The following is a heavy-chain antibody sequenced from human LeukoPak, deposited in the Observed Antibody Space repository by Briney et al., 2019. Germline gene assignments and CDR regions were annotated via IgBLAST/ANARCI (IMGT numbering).Heavy chain of an antibody. Sequence: ASVKVSCKASGYTFTSYDINWVRQATGQGLEWMGWMNPNSGNTGYAQKFQGRVTMTRNTSISTAYMELSSLRSEDTAVYYCARLEMYNYDSSGYYLGGYFDYWGQGTQVTVSS. CDR2: MNPNSGNT. CDR3: ARLEMYNYDSSGYYLGGYFDY. CDR1: GYTFTSYD. V-gene: IGHV1-8*01. D-gene: IGHD3-22*01. J-gene: IGHJ4*02.